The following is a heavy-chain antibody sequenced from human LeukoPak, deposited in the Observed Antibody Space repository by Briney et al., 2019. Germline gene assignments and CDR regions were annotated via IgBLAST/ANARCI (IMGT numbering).Heavy chain of an antibody. CDR2: ISSSGGLI. D-gene: IGHD2-2*01. CDR3: ARDGGSTRGGNHYYYYMDV. Sequence: GGSLRLSCAASGFTFSTYAVNWVRQAPGKGLEWLSYISSSGGLIYYADSVKGRFTISRDNAKNSLYLQMSSLGAEDTAVYYCARDGGSTRGGNHYYYYMDVWGKGTTVTVSS. CDR1: GFTFSTYA. V-gene: IGHV3-48*04. J-gene: IGHJ6*03.